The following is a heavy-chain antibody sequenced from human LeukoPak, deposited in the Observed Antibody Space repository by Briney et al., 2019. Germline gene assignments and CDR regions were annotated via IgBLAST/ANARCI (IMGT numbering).Heavy chain of an antibody. CDR3: ARGKAVAGAYDIVV. D-gene: IGHD6-19*01. J-gene: IGHJ6*01. Sequence: ADTLPPTCAACGGSISCYYRSGIRPPPGKGLEWIGEINHSGSTNYNPSLKSRVTISIDTSKNQLYLKLSTVRAADTAVYYCARGKAVAGAYDIVVWGQGTTVTVSS. CDR2: INHSGST. CDR1: GGSISCYY. V-gene: IGHV4-34*01.